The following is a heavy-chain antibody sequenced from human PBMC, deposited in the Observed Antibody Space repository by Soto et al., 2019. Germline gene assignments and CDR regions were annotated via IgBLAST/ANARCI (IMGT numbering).Heavy chain of an antibody. D-gene: IGHD7-27*01. Sequence: SETLSLTCTVSGGSVSSTSYYWSWIRQSPGKGLEWIGFIYYGGSTNYNPSLKSRVTISVDTPKNQFSLKLSSVTAADTAVYYCAKNWNWGSLVHWGQGTLVTVSS. V-gene: IGHV4-61*01. J-gene: IGHJ4*02. CDR2: IYYGGST. CDR1: GGSVSSTSYY. CDR3: AKNWNWGSLVH.